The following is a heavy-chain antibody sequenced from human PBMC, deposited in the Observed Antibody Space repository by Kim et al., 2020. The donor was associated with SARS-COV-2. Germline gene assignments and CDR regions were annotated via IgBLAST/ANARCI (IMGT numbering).Heavy chain of an antibody. Sequence: GGSLRLSCAASGFTFSNAGMSWVRQAPGKGLEWVGRIKSKTDGGTTDYAAPVKGRFTISRDDSKNTLYLQMNSLKTEDTAVYYCTTRPYYYDSSGYFDYWGQGTLGTVSS. CDR3: TTRPYYYDSSGYFDY. D-gene: IGHD3-22*01. V-gene: IGHV3-15*01. J-gene: IGHJ4*02. CDR1: GFTFSNAG. CDR2: IKSKTDGGTT.